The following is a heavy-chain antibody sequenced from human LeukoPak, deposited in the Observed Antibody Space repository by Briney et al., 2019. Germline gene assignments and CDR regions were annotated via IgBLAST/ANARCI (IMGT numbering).Heavy chain of an antibody. CDR1: GYTFTSYG. J-gene: IGHJ5*02. CDR2: ISAYNGNT. Sequence: ASVNVSCKASGYTFTSYGISWVRHAPGQGLEWMGWISAYNGNTNYAQKLQGRVSMTTDTSTSTAYMELRSLRSDDTAVYYCARDLGYCSSTSCPGWFDPWGQGTLVTVSS. D-gene: IGHD2-2*01. V-gene: IGHV1-18*01. CDR3: ARDLGYCSSTSCPGWFDP.